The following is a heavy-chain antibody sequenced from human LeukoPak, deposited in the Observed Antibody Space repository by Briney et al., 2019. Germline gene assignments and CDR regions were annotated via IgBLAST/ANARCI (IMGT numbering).Heavy chain of an antibody. CDR3: ARDLSLDY. J-gene: IGHJ4*02. Sequence: SETLSLTCTVSGGSVSSGSYYWSWIRQPPGKGLEWIGYIYYSGSTNYNPSLKSRVTISVDTSKNQFSLKLSSVTAADTAVYYCARDLSLDYWGQGTLVTVSS. D-gene: IGHD3-16*01. CDR1: GGSVSSGSYY. V-gene: IGHV4-61*01. CDR2: IYYSGST.